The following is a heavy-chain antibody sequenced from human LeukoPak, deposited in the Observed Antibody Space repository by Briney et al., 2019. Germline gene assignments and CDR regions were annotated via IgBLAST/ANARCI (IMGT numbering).Heavy chain of an antibody. Sequence: SETLSLTCAVSGGSISSSNWWSWIRQPPGKGLEWIGAIYHSGSTNYNPSLKSRVTISVDKSKTQFSLKLSSVTAADTAVYYCARDKWELRYAFDIWGQGTMVTVSS. D-gene: IGHD1-26*01. V-gene: IGHV4-4*02. CDR1: GGSISSSNW. CDR2: IYHSGST. J-gene: IGHJ3*02. CDR3: ARDKWELRYAFDI.